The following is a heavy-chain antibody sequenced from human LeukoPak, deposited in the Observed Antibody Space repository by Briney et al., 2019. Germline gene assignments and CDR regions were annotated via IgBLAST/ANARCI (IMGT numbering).Heavy chain of an antibody. V-gene: IGHV1-2*02. Sequence: GASVKVSCKASGYTFTGYYMHWVRQAPGQGLEWMGWINPNSGGTNYAQKFHGRVTMTTDTSISTVYMELSRLRSDDTAVYYCARDACSGGSCSNYFDYWGQGTLVTVSS. CDR2: INPNSGGT. D-gene: IGHD2-15*01. J-gene: IGHJ4*02. CDR3: ARDACSGGSCSNYFDY. CDR1: GYTFTGYY.